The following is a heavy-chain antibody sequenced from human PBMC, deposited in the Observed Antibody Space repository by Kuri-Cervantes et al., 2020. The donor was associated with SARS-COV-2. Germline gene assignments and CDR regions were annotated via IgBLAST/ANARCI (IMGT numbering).Heavy chain of an antibody. J-gene: IGHJ1*01. D-gene: IGHD2-2*01. V-gene: IGHV1-69*04. CDR3: ARDRYCASTTCSLSP. Sequence: SVKVSCKASGGTFSSYAISWVRQAPGQGLEWMGRIIPILGTANYAQKLQGRVTMTTDTSTSTAYMELRSLRSDDTAVYFCARDRYCASTTCSLSPWGQGTLVTVSS. CDR2: IIPILGTA. CDR1: GGTFSSYA.